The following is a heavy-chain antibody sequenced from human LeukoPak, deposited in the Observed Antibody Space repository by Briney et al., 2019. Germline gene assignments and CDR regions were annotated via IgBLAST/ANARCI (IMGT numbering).Heavy chain of an antibody. CDR3: ARSGFGSGVSFDP. CDR2: INPNSGGT. Sequence: ASVKVSCKASGYTFTDYFLHWVRQAPGQGLEWMGWINPNSGGTNYAQKFQGRVTMTRDTSISTAYMDLSRLRSDDTAVYFCARSGFGSGVSFDPWGQGTLVTVSS. V-gene: IGHV1-2*02. CDR1: GYTFTDYF. J-gene: IGHJ5*02. D-gene: IGHD3-10*01.